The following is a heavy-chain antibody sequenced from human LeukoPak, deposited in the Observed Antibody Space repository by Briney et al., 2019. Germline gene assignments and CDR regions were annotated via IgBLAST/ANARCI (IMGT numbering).Heavy chain of an antibody. CDR2: INTDGTVT. CDR3: ATKQWLAPPPDS. J-gene: IGHJ4*02. V-gene: IGHV3-74*01. D-gene: IGHD6-19*01. CDR1: GSTFSKYW. Sequence: GGSLRLSCTASGSTFSKYWMLWVRQAPGKGLESVSRINTDGTVTTYADSVKGRFTVSRDNADNTMFLQMNSVRDEDTAVYYCATKQWLAPPPDSWGQGTPVTVSS.